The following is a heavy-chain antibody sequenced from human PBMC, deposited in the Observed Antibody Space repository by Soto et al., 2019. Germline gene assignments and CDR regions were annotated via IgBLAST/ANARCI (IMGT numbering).Heavy chain of an antibody. D-gene: IGHD2-15*01. J-gene: IGHJ4*02. CDR2: VYHSGRT. V-gene: IGHV4-30-4*01. CDR3: ARWVEVSLDYFDS. CDR1: GGSKTNGYHY. Sequence: QVRLQESGPRLVESSQTLSLTCTVSGGSKTNGYHYWSWVRQTPGKGLEWVGHVYHSGRTQYNPSLKSRVGILVDTSRNQFSLNLNFMTAADTAVYYCARWVEVSLDYFDSWGQGIPVTVSS.